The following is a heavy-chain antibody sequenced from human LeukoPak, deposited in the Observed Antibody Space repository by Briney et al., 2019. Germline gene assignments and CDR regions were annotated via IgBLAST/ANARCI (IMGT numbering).Heavy chain of an antibody. CDR1: GFTFSTYS. Sequence: GGSLRLSCAASGFTFSTYSMNWVRQAPGKGLEWVSSISGTSSYIYYADSVKGRFTISRDNSKNTLYLQMNSLRAEDTAVYYCAKDGVVPAAKSGVVLRAYYMDVWGKGTTVTVSS. D-gene: IGHD2-2*01. V-gene: IGHV3-21*01. CDR3: AKDGVVPAAKSGVVLRAYYMDV. CDR2: ISGTSSYI. J-gene: IGHJ6*03.